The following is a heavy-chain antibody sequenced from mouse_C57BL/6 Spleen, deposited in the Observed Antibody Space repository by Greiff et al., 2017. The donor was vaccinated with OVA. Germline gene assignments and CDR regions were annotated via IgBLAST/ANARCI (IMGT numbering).Heavy chain of an antibody. CDR1: GYTFTSYW. Sequence: QVQLKQPGAELVKPGASVKLSCKASGYTFTSYWMHWVKQRPGQGLEWIGMIHPNSGSTNYNEKFKSKATLTVDKSSSTAYMQLSSLTSEDSAVYYCARKGVITTDAMDYWGQGTSVTVSS. CDR2: IHPNSGST. CDR3: ARKGVITTDAMDY. D-gene: IGHD1-1*01. J-gene: IGHJ4*01. V-gene: IGHV1-64*01.